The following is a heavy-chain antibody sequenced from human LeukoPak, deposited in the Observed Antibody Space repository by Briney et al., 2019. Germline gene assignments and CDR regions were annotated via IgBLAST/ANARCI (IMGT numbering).Heavy chain of an antibody. V-gene: IGHV1-69*05. Sequence: SVKVFCKASGGTFSSYAISWVRQAPGQGLEWMGRIVPIFGTANYAQKFQGRVTITTDESTSTAYMELSSLRSEDTAVYYCARDGRWSGTAMGYWGQGTLVTVSS. CDR3: ARDGRWSGTAMGY. D-gene: IGHD5-18*01. J-gene: IGHJ4*02. CDR1: GGTFSSYA. CDR2: IVPIFGTA.